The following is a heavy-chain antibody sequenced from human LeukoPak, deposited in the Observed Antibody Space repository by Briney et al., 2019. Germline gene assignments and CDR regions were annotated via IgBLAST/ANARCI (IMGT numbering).Heavy chain of an antibody. CDR1: GYTFTTYY. CDR3: ARGMTTVTAETALGF. CDR2: INPSGGRT. D-gene: IGHD4-17*01. V-gene: IGHV1-46*01. Sequence: ASVKVSCKASGYTFTTYYMNWVRQAPGQGLEWMGVINPSGGRTTYAQKFQGRVTMSRDTSTSTVYMELSSLGSEDTAVYYCARGMTTVTAETALGFWGQGTLVTVSS. J-gene: IGHJ4*02.